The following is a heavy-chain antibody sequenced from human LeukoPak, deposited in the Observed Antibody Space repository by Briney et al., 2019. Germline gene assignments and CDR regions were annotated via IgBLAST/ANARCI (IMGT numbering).Heavy chain of an antibody. CDR1: GDSISTYF. D-gene: IGHD2-15*01. V-gene: IGHV4-59*01. Sequence: SETLSLTCTVSGDSISTYFWSWIRQPPGKGLEWIGNIYPSGSTNYNPSLKSRVTISVDTSKNQFSLKLSSVTAADTAVYYCAGPHSYCSGGNCYSDDAFAIWGQGTMVTVSP. J-gene: IGHJ3*02. CDR2: IYPSGST. CDR3: AGPHSYCSGGNCYSDDAFAI.